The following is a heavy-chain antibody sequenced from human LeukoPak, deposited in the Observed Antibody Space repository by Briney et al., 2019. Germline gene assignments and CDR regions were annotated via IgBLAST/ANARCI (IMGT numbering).Heavy chain of an antibody. CDR1: GGTFSSYA. D-gene: IGHD3-10*01. CDR3: ARRGTLYGSGSYYAFDI. CDR2: MNPNSGNT. J-gene: IGHJ3*02. Sequence: ASVKGSCKASGGTFSSYAISWVRQAPGQGLEWMGWMNPNSGNTGYAQKFQGRVTMTRNTSISTAYMELSSLRSEDTAVCYCARRGTLYGSGSYYAFDIWGQGTMVTVSS. V-gene: IGHV1-8*02.